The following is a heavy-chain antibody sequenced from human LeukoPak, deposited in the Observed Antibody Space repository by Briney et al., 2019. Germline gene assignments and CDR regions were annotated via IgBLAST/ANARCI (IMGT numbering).Heavy chain of an antibody. D-gene: IGHD2-15*01. J-gene: IGHJ4*02. Sequence: GGSLRLSCEVSASSFSSYAMTWVRQAPGKGLEWVSSISGNGYTTYYADSMKGRLTISRDNSKNTLYLQMNSLRAEDTAVYYCAKSGLNRFDYWGQGTLVTVSS. V-gene: IGHV3-23*01. CDR3: AKSGLNRFDY. CDR2: ISGNGYTT. CDR1: ASSFSSYA.